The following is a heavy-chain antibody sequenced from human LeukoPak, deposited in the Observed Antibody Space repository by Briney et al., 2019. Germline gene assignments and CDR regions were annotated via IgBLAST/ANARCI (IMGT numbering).Heavy chain of an antibody. CDR3: AKDWGFDF. D-gene: IGHD3-16*01. CDR2: ILYDGSDE. J-gene: IGHJ4*02. CDR1: GFTFRNYG. V-gene: IGHV3-30*18. Sequence: GGSLRLSCAASGFTFRNYGMHWVRQAPGKGLEWVAVILYDGSDEYYADSVKGRFTISRDNSKNTLYLQMNNLRPEDTAVYYCAKDWGFDFWGQGTLVTISS.